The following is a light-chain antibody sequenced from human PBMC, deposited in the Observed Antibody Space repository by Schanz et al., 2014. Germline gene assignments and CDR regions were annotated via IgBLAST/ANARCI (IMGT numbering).Light chain of an antibody. CDR3: HQYINSPFT. J-gene: IGKJ3*01. Sequence: SLSPGERATLSCTASQSVHINYLAWYQQKPGQAPSLLIYDASNMATGIPARFSGSGSGTDFTLTISRLEPEDCAVYYCHQYINSPFTFGPGTKLDLK. CDR1: QSVHINY. V-gene: IGKV3-20*01. CDR2: DAS.